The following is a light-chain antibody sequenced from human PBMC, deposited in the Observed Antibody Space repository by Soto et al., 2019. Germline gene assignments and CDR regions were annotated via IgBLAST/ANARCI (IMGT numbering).Light chain of an antibody. CDR1: QDISNH. CDR2: DAS. J-gene: IGKJ4*01. Sequence: DIQMTQSPSSLSASVGDRVTITCQASQDISNHLNWYQQKPGKAPKLLIYDASNLEIGVPSRFSGSASGTDFTFTISSLQPEDNATYYCQLYDNLLTFGGGTKVEIK. CDR3: QLYDNLLT. V-gene: IGKV1-33*01.